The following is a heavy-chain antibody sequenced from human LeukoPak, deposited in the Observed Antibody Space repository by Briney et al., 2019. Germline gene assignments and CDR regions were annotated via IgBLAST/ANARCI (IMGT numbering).Heavy chain of an antibody. CDR3: TSRVTTTNDY. J-gene: IGHJ4*02. CDR2: VKTKSDGETQ. Sequence: PGGSLRLSCAASGFTFSSYGMHWVRQAPGKGLEWVGRVKTKSDGETQDYIAPVKGRFTISRDDSKNMVYLQMNSLRTDDTGLYYCTSRVTTTNDYWGQGTLVTVSS. D-gene: IGHD4-11*01. V-gene: IGHV3-15*07. CDR1: GFTFSSYG.